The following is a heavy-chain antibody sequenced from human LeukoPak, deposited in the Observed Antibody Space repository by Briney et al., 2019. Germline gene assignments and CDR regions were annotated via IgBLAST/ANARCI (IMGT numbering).Heavy chain of an antibody. CDR3: TTDAGYNSRWYNW. V-gene: IGHV3-15*01. Sequence: GGSLRLSCAASGFTFTNAWMSWVRQAPRKGLEWVGRIKSKSDGGTIEYGAPVKGRFTISRDDSKNTLYLQMNSLKAEDTAVYYCTTDAGYNSRWYNWWGQGTLVTVSS. CDR1: GFTFTNAW. D-gene: IGHD6-13*01. J-gene: IGHJ4*02. CDR2: IKSKSDGGTI.